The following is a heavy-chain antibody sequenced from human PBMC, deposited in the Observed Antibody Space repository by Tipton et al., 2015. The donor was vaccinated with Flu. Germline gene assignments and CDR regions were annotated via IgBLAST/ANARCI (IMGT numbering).Heavy chain of an antibody. CDR3: AREGDDYSRGWYAS. V-gene: IGHV4-4*07. Sequence: TLSLTCPVSGGSISTYYWSWFRQPAGKGLEWVGHFYNNGSTRYNPSLKNRCTMSADTSRSQFSLKVTSVTAADTAVYFCAREGDDYSRGWYASWGQGILVTVSS. CDR2: FYNNGST. D-gene: IGHD6-19*01. CDR1: GGSISTYY. J-gene: IGHJ5*02.